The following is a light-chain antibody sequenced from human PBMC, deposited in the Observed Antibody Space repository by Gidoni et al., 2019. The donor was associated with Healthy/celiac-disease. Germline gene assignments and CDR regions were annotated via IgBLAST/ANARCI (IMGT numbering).Light chain of an antibody. CDR1: QSISSN. Sequence: DIQMTQSPSSLSASVGDRVTITCRASQSISSNLNWYQQKPGKAPKRLIDAASSLQSGVPSRFSGSGSGTDFTLTISSLQPEYFATYYCQQSYSTPITVGGETKVEIK. CDR2: AAS. CDR3: QQSYSTPIT. J-gene: IGKJ4*01. V-gene: IGKV1-39*01.